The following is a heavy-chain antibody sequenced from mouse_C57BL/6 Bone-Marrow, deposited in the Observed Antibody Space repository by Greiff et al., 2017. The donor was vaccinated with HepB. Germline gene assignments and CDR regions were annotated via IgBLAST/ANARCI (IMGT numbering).Heavy chain of an antibody. CDR3: ARMGYGYDSDFDY. D-gene: IGHD2-2*01. J-gene: IGHJ2*01. Sequence: VQLQQSGPELVKPGASVKISCKASGYSFTGYYMNWVKQSPEKSLEWIGEINPSTGGTTYNQKFKAKATLTVDKSSSTAYMQLKSLTSEDSAVYYCARMGYGYDSDFDYWGQGTTLTVSS. V-gene: IGHV1-42*01. CDR2: INPSTGGT. CDR1: GYSFTGYY.